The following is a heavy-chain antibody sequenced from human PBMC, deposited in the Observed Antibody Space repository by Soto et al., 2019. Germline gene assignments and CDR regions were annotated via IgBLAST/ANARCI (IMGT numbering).Heavy chain of an antibody. CDR1: GGSFSGYY. CDR3: ARDKITGHFDN. J-gene: IGHJ4*02. Sequence: PSETLSLTCAVYGGSFSGYYWTWIRQPPGTGLEWIGEINHSGSTNYNPSLKSRVTISVDTSKNQFSLKLTSVTAADTAVYYCARDKITGHFDNWGQETLLTISS. D-gene: IGHD2-8*02. V-gene: IGHV4-34*01. CDR2: INHSGST.